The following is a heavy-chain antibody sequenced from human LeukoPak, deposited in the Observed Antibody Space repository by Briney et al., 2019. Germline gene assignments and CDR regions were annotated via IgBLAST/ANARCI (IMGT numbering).Heavy chain of an antibody. Sequence: GGSLRLSCAASGFTFSSYSMNWVRQAPGKGLEWVSYISSSSSTVYYADSVKGRFTISRDNAKDSLYLQMNSLRAEDTAVYYCARDLDPRVGAFDIWGQGTMVTVSS. CDR3: ARDLDPRVGAFDI. CDR2: ISSSSSTV. V-gene: IGHV3-48*04. D-gene: IGHD1-26*01. CDR1: GFTFSSYS. J-gene: IGHJ3*02.